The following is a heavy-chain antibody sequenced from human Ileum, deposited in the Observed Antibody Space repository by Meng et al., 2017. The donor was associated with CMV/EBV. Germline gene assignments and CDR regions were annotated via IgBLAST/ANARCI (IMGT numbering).Heavy chain of an antibody. Sequence: GESLKISCAASKFIFSSYWMNWVRQAPGKGLEWVATIKQDGGEKYYVDSVKGRFTISRDNAKSSLFLQMTSLRAEDTAVYYCARDRGYDFWSGYYAPLWGQGTLVTVSS. V-gene: IGHV3-7*01. CDR2: IKQDGGEK. D-gene: IGHD3-3*01. CDR1: KFIFSSYW. CDR3: ARDRGYDFWSGYYAPL. J-gene: IGHJ4*02.